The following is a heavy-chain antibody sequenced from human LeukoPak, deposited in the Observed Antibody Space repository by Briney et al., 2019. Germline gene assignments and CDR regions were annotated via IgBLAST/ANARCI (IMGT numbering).Heavy chain of an antibody. J-gene: IGHJ5*02. V-gene: IGHV1-2*04. Sequence: ASVKVSCKASGYTFTGYYMHWVRQAPGQGLEWMGWINPNSGGTNYAQKFQGWVTMTRDTSISAAYMELSRLRSDDTAVYYCARDGDCGGDCYHLRGNWFDPWGQGTLVTVSS. CDR2: INPNSGGT. CDR1: GYTFTGYY. D-gene: IGHD2-21*02. CDR3: ARDGDCGGDCYHLRGNWFDP.